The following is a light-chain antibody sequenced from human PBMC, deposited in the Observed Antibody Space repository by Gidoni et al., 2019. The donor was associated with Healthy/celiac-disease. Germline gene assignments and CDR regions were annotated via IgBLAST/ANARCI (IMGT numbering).Light chain of an antibody. CDR2: LNSDGSH. CDR3: QTWGTGPVV. CDR1: SGHSSYA. J-gene: IGLJ2*01. V-gene: IGLV4-69*01. Sequence: QLVLTQSPSASASLGASVKLTCTLSSGHSSYAIAWHQQQHEKGPRYLMKLNSDGSHSKGDGIPDRFSGSSSGAERYLTISSLQSEDEADYYCQTWGTGPVVFGGGTKLTVL.